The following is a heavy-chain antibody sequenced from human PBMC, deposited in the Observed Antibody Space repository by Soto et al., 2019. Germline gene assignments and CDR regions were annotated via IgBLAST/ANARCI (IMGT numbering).Heavy chain of an antibody. CDR3: AGTYYDFWSGQEHANWFDP. CDR1: GGPISSYY. D-gene: IGHD3-3*01. J-gene: IGHJ5*02. Sequence: SETLSLTCTVSGGPISSYYWSWIRQPPGKGLEWIGYIYYSGSTNYNPSLKSRVTISVDTSKNQFSLKLSSVTAADTAVYYCAGTYYDFWSGQEHANWFDPCGQGTLVTVSS. CDR2: IYYSGST. V-gene: IGHV4-59*08.